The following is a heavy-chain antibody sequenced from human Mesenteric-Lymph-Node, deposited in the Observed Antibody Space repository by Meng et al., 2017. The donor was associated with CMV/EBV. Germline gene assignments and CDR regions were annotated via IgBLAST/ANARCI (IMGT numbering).Heavy chain of an antibody. CDR1: GFTFSSYW. CDR3: VRGTLARPRSALDY. D-gene: IGHD6-6*01. J-gene: IGHJ4*02. V-gene: IGHV3-74*01. Sequence: GESLKISCAASGFTFSSYWMHWVRQAPGKGLVWVSHINSDGSSTSYADSVKGRFTISRDNAKSMVYLQINSLRAEDTAVYYCVRGTLARPRSALDYWGQGTLVTVSS. CDR2: INSDGSST.